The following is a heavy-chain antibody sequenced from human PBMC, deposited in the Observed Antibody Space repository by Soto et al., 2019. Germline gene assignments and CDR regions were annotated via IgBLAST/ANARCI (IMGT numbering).Heavy chain of an antibody. Sequence: NPSETLSLTCTVSGGSISSYYWSWIRQPPGKGLEWIGYIYYSGSTNYNPSLKSRVTISVDTSKNQFSLKLSSVTAADTAVYYCARHRGGIYCSGGSCHGFDYWGQGTLVTVSS. D-gene: IGHD2-15*01. J-gene: IGHJ4*02. V-gene: IGHV4-59*08. CDR3: ARHRGGIYCSGGSCHGFDY. CDR1: GGSISSYY. CDR2: IYYSGST.